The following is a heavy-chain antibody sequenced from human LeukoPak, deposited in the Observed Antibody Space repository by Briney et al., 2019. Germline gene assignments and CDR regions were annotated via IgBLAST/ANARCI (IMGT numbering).Heavy chain of an antibody. CDR1: GYTFTSYY. CDR3: ARRLSSGWPYYYYYYGMDV. Sequence: ASVKVSCKASGYTFTSYYMHWVRQAPGQGLEWMGIVNPSGGSTGYAQKFQGRVTMTRDTSTSTVYMGLSSLRSEDTAVYYCARRLSSGWPYYYYYYGMDVWGQGTTVTVSS. V-gene: IGHV1-46*01. CDR2: VNPSGGST. D-gene: IGHD6-19*01. J-gene: IGHJ6*02.